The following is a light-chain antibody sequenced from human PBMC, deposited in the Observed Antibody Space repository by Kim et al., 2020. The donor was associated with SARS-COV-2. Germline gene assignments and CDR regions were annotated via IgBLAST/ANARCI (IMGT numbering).Light chain of an antibody. CDR1: QSVDSN. V-gene: IGKV3-15*01. Sequence: EIVMTQSPATLSVSPGERATLSCRASQSVDSNLAWYQQKPGQAPGLLMYGASTSATAIPGRFGGSGSGTEFTLTISSLQSEDFAIYYCQQYDNWPNTFGQGTKLEI. CDR2: GAS. J-gene: IGKJ2*01. CDR3: QQYDNWPNT.